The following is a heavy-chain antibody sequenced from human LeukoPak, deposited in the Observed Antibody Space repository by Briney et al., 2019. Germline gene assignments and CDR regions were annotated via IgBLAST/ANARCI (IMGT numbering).Heavy chain of an antibody. D-gene: IGHD3-16*02. CDR2: ISSSSSYI. J-gene: IGHJ4*02. Sequence: GGSLRLSCAASGFTFSSYSMNWVRQAPGKGLEWVSSISSSSSYIYYADSVKGRFTISRDNAKNTMYLQMNRLRAEDTAIYYCARDRSYYFDYWGQGALVTVSS. CDR3: ARDRSYYFDY. CDR1: GFTFSSYS. V-gene: IGHV3-21*04.